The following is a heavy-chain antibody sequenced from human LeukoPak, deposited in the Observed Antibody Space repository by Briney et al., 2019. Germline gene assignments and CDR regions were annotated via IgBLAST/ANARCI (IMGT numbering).Heavy chain of an antibody. CDR1: GGSISSGGYY. V-gene: IGHV4-31*03. CDR3: ARVFGPSGYDSSGFAYNWFDP. Sequence: SQTLSLTCTVSGGSISSGGYYWSWIRQHPGKGLEWIGYIYYSGSTYYNPSLKSRVTISVDTSKYQFSLKLSSVTAADTAVYYCARVFGPSGYDSSGFAYNWFDPWGQGTLVTVSS. CDR2: IYYSGST. D-gene: IGHD3-22*01. J-gene: IGHJ5*02.